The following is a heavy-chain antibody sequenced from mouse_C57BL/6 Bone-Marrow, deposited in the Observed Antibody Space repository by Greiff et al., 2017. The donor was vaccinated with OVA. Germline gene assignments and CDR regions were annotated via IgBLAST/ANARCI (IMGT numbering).Heavy chain of an antibody. CDR2: IDPETGGT. CDR1: GYTFTDYE. J-gene: IGHJ4*01. D-gene: IGHD2-5*01. Sequence: QVQLQQSGAELVRPGASVTLSCKASGYTFTDYEMHWVKQTPVHGLEWIGAIDPETGGTAYNQKFKGKAILTADKSSSTAYMELRSLTSEDSAVYYCTRGDSNYSAMDYWGQGTSVTVSA. V-gene: IGHV1-15*01. CDR3: TRGDSNYSAMDY.